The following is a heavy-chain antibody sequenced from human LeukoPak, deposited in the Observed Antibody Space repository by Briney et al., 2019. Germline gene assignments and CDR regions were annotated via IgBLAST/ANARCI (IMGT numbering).Heavy chain of an antibody. CDR1: GFTFSSYA. CDR2: ISGSGGST. V-gene: IGHV3-23*01. Sequence: GGSLRLSCAASGFTFSSYAMSWVRQAPGKGLEWVSAISGSGGSTYYADSVKGRFTISRDNSKNTLYLQMNSLRAEDTALYYCARAFGSGSYYNGNDYWGQGTLVTVSS. J-gene: IGHJ4*02. D-gene: IGHD3-10*01. CDR3: ARAFGSGSYYNGNDY.